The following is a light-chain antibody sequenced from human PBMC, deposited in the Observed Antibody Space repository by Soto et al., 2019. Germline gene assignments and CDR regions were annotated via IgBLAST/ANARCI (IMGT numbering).Light chain of an antibody. CDR3: QQTYTLPRT. CDR1: QSISSY. J-gene: IGKJ1*01. Sequence: DIQMTQSPSSLSASVGDRVTITCRASQSISSYLNWYQQKPGKAPKLLIYAASSLQSGVPSRFSGSGSGTDFTLTISSLQPEDFATYYCQQTYTLPRTFAQGTKVDIK. V-gene: IGKV1-39*01. CDR2: AAS.